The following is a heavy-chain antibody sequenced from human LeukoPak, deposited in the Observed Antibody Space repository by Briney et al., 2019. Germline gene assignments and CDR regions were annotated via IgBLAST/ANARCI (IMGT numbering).Heavy chain of an antibody. J-gene: IGHJ5*02. CDR3: ARKLWFANAPGSWLNP. V-gene: IGHV4-30-2*01. CDR2: IFHTGST. D-gene: IGHD3-10*01. CDR1: GDSISSGTYS. Sequence: SETLSLTCVVSGDSISSGTYSWSWIRQPPGKGLEWIGYIFHTGSTFYNPSLKSRVTISVDTSKNQFSLRLNSVTAADTAVYYCARKLWFANAPGSWLNPWGQGTLVTVSS.